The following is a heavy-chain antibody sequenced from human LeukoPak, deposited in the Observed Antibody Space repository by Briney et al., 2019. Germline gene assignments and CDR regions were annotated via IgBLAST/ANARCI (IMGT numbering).Heavy chain of an antibody. J-gene: IGHJ4*02. D-gene: IGHD3-16*01. CDR2: IYYSGNT. CDR3: ASQFG. CDR1: GGSISSYY. V-gene: IGHV4-59*01. Sequence: ASETLSLTCTVSGGSISSYYWSWIRQPPGKGLEWIGYIYYSGNTNYNPSLKSRVTISVDTSKNQFSLKLTSVTAADTAVYHCASQFGWGQGTLVTVSS.